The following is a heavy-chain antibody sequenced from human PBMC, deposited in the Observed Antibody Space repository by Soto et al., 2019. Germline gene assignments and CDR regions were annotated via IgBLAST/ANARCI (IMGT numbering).Heavy chain of an antibody. CDR1: GGSISSGDYY. CDR3: ARGRRTARPFDY. J-gene: IGHJ4*02. D-gene: IGHD1-1*01. CDR2: IYHSGST. Sequence: SETLSLTCTVSGGSISSGDYYWSWIRQPPGKGLEWIGEIYHSGSTNYNPSLKSRVTISVDKSKNQFSLKLSSVTAADTAVYYCARGRRTARPFDYWGQGTLVTVSS. V-gene: IGHV4-39*07.